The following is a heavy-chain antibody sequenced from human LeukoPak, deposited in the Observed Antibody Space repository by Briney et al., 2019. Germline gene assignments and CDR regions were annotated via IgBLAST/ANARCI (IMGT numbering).Heavy chain of an antibody. CDR1: GYTFTSYS. D-gene: IGHD2-21*02. Sequence: ASVKVSCKASGYTFTSYSLNWVRQAPGQGLEWMGTINPRGGTTNYAQKFQGRISMTRDTSTSTVYMELSSLRSDDTAVYYCARELISGDWTWDIWGQGTMVTVSS. CDR3: ARELISGDWTWDI. J-gene: IGHJ3*02. CDR2: INPRGGTT. V-gene: IGHV1-46*01.